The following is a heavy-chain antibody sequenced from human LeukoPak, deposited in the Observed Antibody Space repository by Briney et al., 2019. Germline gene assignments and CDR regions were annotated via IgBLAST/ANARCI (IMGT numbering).Heavy chain of an antibody. CDR3: TRDFGSIVVVTAIVD. J-gene: IGHJ4*02. Sequence: GGSLRLSCAASGFTFSSYWMHWVRQAPGKGLEWVSSISDNSNYIYYSDSVEGRFTISRDNAKNSLYLQMNSLRAEDTAIYYCTRDFGSIVVVTAIVDWGQGTLVTVSS. CDR2: ISDNSNYI. V-gene: IGHV3-21*01. D-gene: IGHD2-21*02. CDR1: GFTFSSYW.